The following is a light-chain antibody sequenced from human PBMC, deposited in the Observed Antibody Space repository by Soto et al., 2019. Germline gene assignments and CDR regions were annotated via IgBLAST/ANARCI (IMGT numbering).Light chain of an antibody. V-gene: IGKV1-5*01. CDR2: DAS. CDR3: QQYKNSSYS. Sequence: IQMTQSPSTVSASVGDSVTISCRASQPVNTFLAWYQQKPGGAPKVVIFDASNLGSGVPSRFSGSGFGTEFTLSITSLQPDDFATYYCQQYKNSSYSFGQGTKLEIK. CDR1: QPVNTF. J-gene: IGKJ2*03.